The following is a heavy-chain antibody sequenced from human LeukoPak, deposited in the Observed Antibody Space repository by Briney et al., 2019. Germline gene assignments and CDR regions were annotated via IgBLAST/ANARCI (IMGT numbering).Heavy chain of an antibody. CDR3: ARDLYGDYAANGMDV. CDR1: GFTFSSYS. Sequence: GGSLRLSCAACGFTFSSYSMNWVRQAPGKGLEWVSSISSSSSYIYYADSVKGRFTISRDNAKNSLYLQMNSLRAEDTAVYYCARDLYGDYAANGMDVWGQGTTVTVSS. D-gene: IGHD4-17*01. J-gene: IGHJ6*02. V-gene: IGHV3-21*01. CDR2: ISSSSSYI.